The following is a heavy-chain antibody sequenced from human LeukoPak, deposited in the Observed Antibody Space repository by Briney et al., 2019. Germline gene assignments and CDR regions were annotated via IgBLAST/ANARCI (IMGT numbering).Heavy chain of an antibody. CDR2: IYYSGST. Sequence: SETLSLTCTVSGGSISSYYWSWIRQPPGKGLEWIGYIYYSGSTNYNPSLKSRVTISVDTSKNQFSLKPSSLTAADTAVYYCAGLYCSSTCCPNDAFDIWGQGTMVTVSS. V-gene: IGHV4-59*12. CDR1: GGSISSYY. CDR3: AGLYCSSTCCPNDAFDI. J-gene: IGHJ3*02. D-gene: IGHD2-2*01.